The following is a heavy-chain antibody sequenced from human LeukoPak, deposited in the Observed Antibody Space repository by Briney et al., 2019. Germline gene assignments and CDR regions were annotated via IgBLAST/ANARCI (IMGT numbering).Heavy chain of an antibody. CDR3: ARREALEMATITYDY. V-gene: IGHV1-18*01. D-gene: IGHD5-24*01. CDR1: GYTFTNYG. Sequence: ASVKVSCKASGYTFTNYGISWVPHAPGQGLEWMGWISAYNGNTNYAQKLQGRVTMTTGTSTSTAYMELRSLRSDDTAVYYCARREALEMATITYDYWGQGTLVTVSS. J-gene: IGHJ4*02. CDR2: ISAYNGNT.